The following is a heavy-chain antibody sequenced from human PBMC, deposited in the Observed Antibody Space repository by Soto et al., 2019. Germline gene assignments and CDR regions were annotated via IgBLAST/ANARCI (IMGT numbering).Heavy chain of an antibody. V-gene: IGHV3-23*01. Sequence: EVRLLESGGGLVQPGGSLNLSCVASGFIFSDYAMNWVRQAPGKGLEWVSSISGSGATTHYADFVRGRFTVSRDTSKSALYLEMNSLRAEDTATYFCAKDHRGSGGRPPDIWGRGTMVTVSS. CDR2: ISGSGATT. CDR1: GFIFSDYA. J-gene: IGHJ3*02. CDR3: AKDHRGSGGRPPDI. D-gene: IGHD2-15*01.